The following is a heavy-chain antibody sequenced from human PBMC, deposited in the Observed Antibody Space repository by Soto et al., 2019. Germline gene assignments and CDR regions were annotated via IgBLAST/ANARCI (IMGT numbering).Heavy chain of an antibody. CDR3: ARDRVDVTTVVTCCMDV. Sequence: QVQLVQSGAEVKKPGSSVKVSCKASGGTFSSYTISWVRQAPGQGLQWMGGIIPIFGTANYAQKFQGRVTITADESTSTAYMEPSSLRSEDTAVYYCARDRVDVTTVVTCCMDVWGQGTTVTVSS. D-gene: IGHD4-17*01. CDR1: GGTFSSYT. J-gene: IGHJ6*02. V-gene: IGHV1-69*01. CDR2: IIPIFGTA.